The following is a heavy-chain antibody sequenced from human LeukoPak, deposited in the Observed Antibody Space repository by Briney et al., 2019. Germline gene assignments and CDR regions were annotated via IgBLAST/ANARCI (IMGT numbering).Heavy chain of an antibody. Sequence: GGSLRLSCAASGFTFVNYAMSWVRQAPGKGLEWVSVISSGGGTKYYADSVKGRFTVSRDDSKNTLYLHLNSLRAEDTAVYYCARGVRGSYGTDLWGQGTLVTVSS. D-gene: IGHD1-26*01. CDR2: ISSGGGTK. J-gene: IGHJ5*02. V-gene: IGHV3-23*01. CDR1: GFTFVNYA. CDR3: ARGVRGSYGTDL.